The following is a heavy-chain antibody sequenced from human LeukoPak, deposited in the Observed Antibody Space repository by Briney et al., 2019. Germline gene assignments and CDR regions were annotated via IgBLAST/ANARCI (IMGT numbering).Heavy chain of an antibody. CDR1: GYTFTSYG. CDR2: ISAYNGNT. CDR3: ARAGRGCSGGSCYSRY. V-gene: IGHV1-18*01. D-gene: IGHD2-15*01. J-gene: IGHJ4*02. Sequence: ASVTVSFKASGYTFTSYGISLVRQAPGQGLEWMGWISAYNGNTNYAQKLQGRVTMTTDTSTSTAYMELRSLRSDDTAVSYCARAGRGCSGGSCYSRYWGQGTLVSVSS.